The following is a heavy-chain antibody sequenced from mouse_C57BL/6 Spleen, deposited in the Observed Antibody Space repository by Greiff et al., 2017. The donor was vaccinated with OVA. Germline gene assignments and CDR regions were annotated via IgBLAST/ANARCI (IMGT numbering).Heavy chain of an antibody. CDR2: IWGDGST. V-gene: IGHV2-3*01. CDR3: AKQGWDEAWFAY. J-gene: IGHJ3*01. Sequence: VKLVESGPGLVAPSQTLSITCTVSGFSLTSYGVSWVRQPPGKGLEWLGVIWGDGSTNYHSALLSSLSIRKDNSKSQAFLKLNSLQTDDTATYYCAKQGWDEAWFAYWGQGTLVTVSA. D-gene: IGHD3-3*01. CDR1: GFSLTSYG.